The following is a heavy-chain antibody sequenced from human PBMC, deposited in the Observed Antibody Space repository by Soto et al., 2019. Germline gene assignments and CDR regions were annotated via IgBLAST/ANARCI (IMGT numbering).Heavy chain of an antibody. Sequence: QVQLVQSGAEVKKPGASVKVSCKASGYTFSNDAITWVRQAPGQGLEWMGWVSAYNGNTNYAQKFKGRVTMTTETSTSTAYMEISSLRYADTPVYFCARASRHYWKDMMYWGHRTLVTVSA. V-gene: IGHV1-18*01. J-gene: IGHJ4*01. CDR1: GYTFSNDA. D-gene: IGHD1-1*01. CDR3: ARASRHYWKDMMY. CDR2: VSAYNGNT.